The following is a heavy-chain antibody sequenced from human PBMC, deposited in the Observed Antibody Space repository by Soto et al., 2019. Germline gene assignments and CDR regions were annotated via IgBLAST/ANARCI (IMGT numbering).Heavy chain of an antibody. CDR3: ARGATITIFGVVGGMDV. J-gene: IGHJ6*02. V-gene: IGHV4-59*01. D-gene: IGHD3-3*01. CDR1: GGSIISYY. CDR2: IYYSGST. Sequence: PSETLSLTCTVSGGSIISYYWSWSRQPPVKGLEWIGYIYYSGSTNYNPSLKSRVTISVDTSKNQFSLKLSSVTAADTAVYYCARGATITIFGVVGGMDVWGQGTTVTVSS.